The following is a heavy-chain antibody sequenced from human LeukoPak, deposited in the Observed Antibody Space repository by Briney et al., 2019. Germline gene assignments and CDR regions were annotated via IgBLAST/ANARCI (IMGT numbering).Heavy chain of an antibody. CDR1: GYTFTSYG. CDR2: ISAYNGNT. Sequence: GASVKVSCKASGYTFTSYGISWVRQAPGQGLEWMGWISAYNGNTNYAQKLQGRVTMTTDTSTSTAYMELRSLRSDDTAVYYCARVDTAMESPGIKLDYWGQGTLVTVSS. D-gene: IGHD5-18*01. V-gene: IGHV1-18*01. CDR3: ARVDTAMESPGIKLDY. J-gene: IGHJ4*02.